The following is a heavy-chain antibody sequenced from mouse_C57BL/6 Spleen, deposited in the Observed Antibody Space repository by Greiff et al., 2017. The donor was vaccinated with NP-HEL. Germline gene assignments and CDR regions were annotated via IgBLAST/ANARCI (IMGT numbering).Heavy chain of an antibody. CDR3: TREKGMIFDY. CDR2: ISSGGDYI. J-gene: IGHJ2*01. Sequence: EVMLVESGEGLVKPGGSLKLSCAASGFTFSSYAMSWVRQTPEKRLEWVAYISSGGDYIYYADTVKGRFTISRDNAMNTLYLQMSSLKSEDTAMYYCTREKGMIFDYWGQGTTLTVSS. V-gene: IGHV5-9-1*02. D-gene: IGHD2-4*01. CDR1: GFTFSSYA.